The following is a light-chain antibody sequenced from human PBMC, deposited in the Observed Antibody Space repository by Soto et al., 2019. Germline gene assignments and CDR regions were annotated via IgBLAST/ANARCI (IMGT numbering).Light chain of an antibody. CDR2: AAS. CDR1: QSISTY. Sequence: DIRMTQSPSSLSASVGDRFTSACRASQSISTYLNWYQQKAGLAPKLLIYAASSLQSGVPSRFSGSGSGTDFTLTISSLQPEDFATYYCQQTYSTPPTFGQRTKVDIK. V-gene: IGKV1-39*01. CDR3: QQTYSTPPT. J-gene: IGKJ1*01.